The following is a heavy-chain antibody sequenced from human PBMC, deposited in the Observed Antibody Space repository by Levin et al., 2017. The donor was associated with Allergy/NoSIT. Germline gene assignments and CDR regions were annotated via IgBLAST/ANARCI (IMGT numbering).Heavy chain of an antibody. V-gene: IGHV4-39*01. CDR3: ARRGFGYSHDY. CDR2: IYYSGST. Sequence: SETLSLTCTVSGGSISSGSYYWAWIRQPPGKGLEWIGSIYYSGSTYYNPSLKSRLTISVDTSKNQYSLKLSSVTAADTAVYFCARRGFGYSHDYWGQGTLVTVSS. D-gene: IGHD2-15*01. J-gene: IGHJ4*02. CDR1: GGSISSGSYY.